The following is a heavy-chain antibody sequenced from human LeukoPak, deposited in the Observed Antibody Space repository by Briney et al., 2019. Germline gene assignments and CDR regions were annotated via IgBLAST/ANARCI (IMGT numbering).Heavy chain of an antibody. CDR1: GFTFSSYA. CDR2: ISSNGGST. Sequence: GGSLRLSCSASGFTFSSYAMHWVRQAPGKGLEYVSAISSNGGSTYYADSVKGRFTISRDNSKNTLYLQMGSLRAEDTAVYYCVKGSRPDAFDIWGQGTMVTVSS. J-gene: IGHJ3*02. CDR3: VKGSRPDAFDI. D-gene: IGHD3-10*01. V-gene: IGHV3-64D*06.